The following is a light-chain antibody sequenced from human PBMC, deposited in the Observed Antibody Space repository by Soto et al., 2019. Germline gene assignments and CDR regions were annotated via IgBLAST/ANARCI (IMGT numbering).Light chain of an antibody. CDR1: QSVLYSSNTKNY. CDR3: QQNYNIPIT. V-gene: IGKV4-1*01. J-gene: IGKJ5*01. Sequence: DIVMTQSPDSLAVSLGERATINCKSSQSVLYSSNTKNYLVWYQQKPGQPPKLLIYWASTRESGVTDRFSGSGSGTDFTLTISSLQAEDVAVYFCQQNYNIPITFGQGTRLEIK. CDR2: WAS.